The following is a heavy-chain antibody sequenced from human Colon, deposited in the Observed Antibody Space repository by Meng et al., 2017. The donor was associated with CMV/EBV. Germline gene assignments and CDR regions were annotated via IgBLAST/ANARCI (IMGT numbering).Heavy chain of an antibody. J-gene: IGHJ5*02. V-gene: IGHV1-18*03. CDR1: GYTFTSYG. Sequence: ASVKVSCKTSGYTFTSYGISWLRQAPGQGLEWMGWITTDNGKTKYAQKLQGRVTMTTDTSTSTAYMELRSLRSDDMAVYYCARGSDWFDPWGQGTLVTVSS. CDR2: ITTDNGKT. CDR3: ARGSDWFDP. D-gene: IGHD6-6*01.